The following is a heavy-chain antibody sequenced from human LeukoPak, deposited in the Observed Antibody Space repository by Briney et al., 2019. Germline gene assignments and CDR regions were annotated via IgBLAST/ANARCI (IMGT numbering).Heavy chain of an antibody. CDR2: IYTSGST. Sequence: PSETLSLTCTVSGGSISSYYWSWIRQPAGKGLEWIGRIYTSGSTNYNPSLKSRVTMSVDTSKNQFSLKLSSVTAADTAVYYCARDDTMVRGVIITPGYFDYWGQGTLVTVSS. D-gene: IGHD3-10*01. J-gene: IGHJ4*02. CDR3: ARDDTMVRGVIITPGYFDY. V-gene: IGHV4-4*07. CDR1: GGSISSYY.